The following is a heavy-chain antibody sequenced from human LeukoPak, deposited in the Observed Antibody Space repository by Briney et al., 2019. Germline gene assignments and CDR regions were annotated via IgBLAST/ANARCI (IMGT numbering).Heavy chain of an antibody. V-gene: IGHV4-59*01. D-gene: IGHD6-19*01. Sequence: SETLSLTCTVSGGSISGFYWGWIRQPPGKGLEWIGFIYYSGSANYNPSLKSRVTMSVDTSKDQFSLKLSSVTAADTAFYYCARDRDSSGWFDYWGQGTLVTVSS. J-gene: IGHJ4*02. CDR2: IYYSGSA. CDR3: ARDRDSSGWFDY. CDR1: GGSISGFY.